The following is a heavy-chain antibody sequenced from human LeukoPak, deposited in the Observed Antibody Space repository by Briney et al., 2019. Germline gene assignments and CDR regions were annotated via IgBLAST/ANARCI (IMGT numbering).Heavy chain of an antibody. CDR2: IYYSGST. D-gene: IGHD1-26*01. Sequence: SETLSLTCTVSGGSISSSSYYWGWIRQPPGKGLEWIGSIYYSGSTYYNPSLKSRVTISVDTSKNQFSLKLSSVTAADTAVYYCARDRGQWEPPNYWGQGTLVTVSS. V-gene: IGHV4-39*07. CDR1: GGSISSSSYY. CDR3: ARDRGQWEPPNY. J-gene: IGHJ4*02.